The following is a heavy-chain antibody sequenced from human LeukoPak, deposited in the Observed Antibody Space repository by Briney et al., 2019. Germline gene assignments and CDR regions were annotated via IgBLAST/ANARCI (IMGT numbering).Heavy chain of an antibody. CDR3: HGSSSSYRSFDV. Sequence: SETLSLTCAVSGYSISSGYYWGWIRQPPGKGLEWIGKIYYDGSTYYNPSLKSRVTISVDTSKNQFSLNLNSVTAADTAVYFCHGSSSSYRSFDVWGQGTMVTVSS. CDR2: IYYDGST. J-gene: IGHJ3*01. CDR1: GYSISSGYY. D-gene: IGHD2-2*01. V-gene: IGHV4-38-2*01.